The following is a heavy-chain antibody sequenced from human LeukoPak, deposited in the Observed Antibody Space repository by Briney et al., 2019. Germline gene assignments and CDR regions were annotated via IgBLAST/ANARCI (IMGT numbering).Heavy chain of an antibody. Sequence: ASVKVSCKASGYTFTGYYMHWVRQAPGQGLERMGWINPSSGGTNYAQKLQGRVTMTRDTSISTAYMELSRLRSDDTAVYYCARDTAMAFYYMDVWGKGTTVTVSS. CDR2: INPSSGGT. V-gene: IGHV1-2*02. J-gene: IGHJ6*03. CDR1: GYTFTGYY. D-gene: IGHD5-18*01. CDR3: ARDTAMAFYYMDV.